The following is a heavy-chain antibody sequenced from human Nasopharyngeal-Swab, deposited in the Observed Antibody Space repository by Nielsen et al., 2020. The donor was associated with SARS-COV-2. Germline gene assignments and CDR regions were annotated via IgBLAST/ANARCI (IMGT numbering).Heavy chain of an antibody. J-gene: IGHJ3*01. CDR2: IYSGGDT. CDR3: SMNDFWSGYQDSFDV. D-gene: IGHD3-3*01. CDR1: GITISSIY. Sequence: GESLKISCAASGITISSIYMSWVRQAPGKGLEWVSVIYSGGDTYYADYVKGRFTISRDISKNTLYLQMNSLRAEDTALYYCSMNDFWSGYQDSFDVWGQGTMVTVS. V-gene: IGHV3-66*01.